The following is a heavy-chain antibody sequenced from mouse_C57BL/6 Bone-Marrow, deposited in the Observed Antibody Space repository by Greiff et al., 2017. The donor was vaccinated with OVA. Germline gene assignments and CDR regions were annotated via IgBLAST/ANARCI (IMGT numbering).Heavy chain of an antibody. J-gene: IGHJ2*01. D-gene: IGHD1-1*01. V-gene: IGHV14-4*01. Sequence: VQLKESGAELVRPGASVKLSCTASGFNIKDDYMHWVKQRPEQGLEWIGWIDPENGDTEYASKFQGKATITADTSSNTAYLQLSSLTSEDTAVYYCTTYITPDYWGQGTTLTVSS. CDR3: TTYITPDY. CDR2: IDPENGDT. CDR1: GFNIKDDY.